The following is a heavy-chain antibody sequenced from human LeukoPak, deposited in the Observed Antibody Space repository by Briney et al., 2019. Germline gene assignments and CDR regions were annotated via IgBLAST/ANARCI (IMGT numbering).Heavy chain of an antibody. Sequence: SETLSLTCTVSGGSISSSSYYWGWIRQPPGEGLEWIGSIYYSGSTYYNPSLKSRVTISVDTSKNQFSLKLSSVTAADTAVYYCASLSRSGSYPDYWGQGTLVTVSS. V-gene: IGHV4-39*07. D-gene: IGHD1-26*01. CDR2: IYYSGST. J-gene: IGHJ4*02. CDR1: GGSISSSSYY. CDR3: ASLSRSGSYPDY.